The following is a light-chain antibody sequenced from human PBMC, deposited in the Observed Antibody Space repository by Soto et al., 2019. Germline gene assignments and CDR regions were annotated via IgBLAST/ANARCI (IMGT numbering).Light chain of an antibody. CDR2: KAS. V-gene: IGKV1-5*03. CDR3: QQYNSYSGT. Sequence: DIQMTQSPSTLSASVGDRVTITCRASQSIGSWLAWYQQKPGKAPKLLIYKASSLESGVPSRFRGGGSGTEFTLTISSLQPDDLASYYCQQYNSYSGTFGQGTKLEIK. J-gene: IGKJ2*01. CDR1: QSIGSW.